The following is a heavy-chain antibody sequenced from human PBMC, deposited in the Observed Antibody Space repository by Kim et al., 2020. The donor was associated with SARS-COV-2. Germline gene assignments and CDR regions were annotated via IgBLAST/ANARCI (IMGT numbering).Heavy chain of an antibody. J-gene: IGHJ3*02. Sequence: GGSLRLSCTASGFTSGDYPMNWVRQAQGKGLEWVAYIRTRAYGATTEYAASVKGRFIISRDDSESIAYLQMNSLKTEDTAMYYCSRAVRLSGDAFDIWGQGTMVTVSS. CDR3: SRAVRLSGDAFDI. V-gene: IGHV3-49*04. CDR2: IRTRAYGATT. D-gene: IGHD3-10*01. CDR1: GFTSGDYP.